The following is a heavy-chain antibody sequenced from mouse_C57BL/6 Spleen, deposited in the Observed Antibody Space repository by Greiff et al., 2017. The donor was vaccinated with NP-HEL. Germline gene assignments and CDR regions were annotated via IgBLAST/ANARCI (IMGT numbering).Heavy chain of an antibody. V-gene: IGHV1-18*01. J-gene: IGHJ2*01. D-gene: IGHD3-2*02. CDR3: ARGGRQHRLRGRLDY. CDR2: INPNNGGT. CDR1: GYTFTDYN. Sequence: EVQLHQSGPELVKPGASVKIPCKASGYTFTDYNMDWVKQSHGKSLEWIGDINPNNGGTIYNQKFKGKATLTVDKSSSTAYMELRSLTSEDTAVYYGARGGRQHRLRGRLDYWGKGTTLTVSS.